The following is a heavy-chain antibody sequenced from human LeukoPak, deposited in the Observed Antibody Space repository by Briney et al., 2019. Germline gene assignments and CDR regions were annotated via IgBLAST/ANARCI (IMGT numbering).Heavy chain of an antibody. J-gene: IGHJ4*02. Sequence: GGSLRLSCAASGFTFSTYAMSWVRQTPGKGLEWVAAISGDNPGTYHANSVKGRFTISRDNSKNTLHLQMSGLRAEDTARYYCAKAPVGHCSGAFCYHFDSWGQGTLVTVSS. D-gene: IGHD2-15*01. CDR2: ISGDNPGT. V-gene: IGHV3-23*01. CDR1: GFTFSTYA. CDR3: AKAPVGHCSGAFCYHFDS.